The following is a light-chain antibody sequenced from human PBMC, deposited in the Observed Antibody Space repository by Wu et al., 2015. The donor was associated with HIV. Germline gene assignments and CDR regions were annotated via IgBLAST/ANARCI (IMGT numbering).Light chain of an antibody. J-gene: IGKJ3*01. CDR2: GAS. Sequence: EIVMTQSPASLSVSPGQRATLSCRASQNINNNLAWYQQKPGQAPRLLIYGASTRATGMPARFSGSGSGTEFTLTINSLQSEDVAIYYCQQYDNWVFTFGPGTKVEIK. V-gene: IGKV3-15*01. CDR3: QQYDNWVFT. CDR1: QNINNN.